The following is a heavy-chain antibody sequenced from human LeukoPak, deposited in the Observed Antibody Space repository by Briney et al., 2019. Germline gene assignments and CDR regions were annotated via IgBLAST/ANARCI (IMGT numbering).Heavy chain of an antibody. J-gene: IGHJ4*02. CDR1: GYSFTSYG. CDR2: ISAYNGNT. D-gene: IGHD3-22*01. Sequence: ASVKVSCKASGYSFTSYGISWVRQAPGQGLEWMGWISAYNGNTNYAQKLQGRVTMTTDTSTSTAYMELRSLRSDDTAVYYCARAVNYDEALGFDYWGQGTLVTVSS. CDR3: ARAVNYDEALGFDY. V-gene: IGHV1-18*01.